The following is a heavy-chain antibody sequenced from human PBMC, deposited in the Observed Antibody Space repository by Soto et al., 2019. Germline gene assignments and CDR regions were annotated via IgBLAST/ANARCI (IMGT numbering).Heavy chain of an antibody. CDR1: GGSISSGGYY. Sequence: PSETLSLTCTVSGGSISSGGYYWSWIRQHPGKGLEWIGYIYYSGSTYYNPSLKSRVTLSLDKSKNQFSLKLSSVTAADTAVYYCARGSRDRFGELSGFDPWGQGTLVTVSS. CDR3: ARGSRDRFGELSGFDP. CDR2: IYYSGST. V-gene: IGHV4-31*03. J-gene: IGHJ5*02. D-gene: IGHD3-10*01.